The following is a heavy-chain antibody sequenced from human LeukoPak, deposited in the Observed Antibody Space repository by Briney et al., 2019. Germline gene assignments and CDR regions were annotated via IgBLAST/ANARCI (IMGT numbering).Heavy chain of an antibody. Sequence: GGSLRLSCVGSGFTFSSYGMHWVRQAAGKGLECVAFIRHDGSNEYYADSVKGRFTVSRDNSKNTLFLQMNSLRVEEMAVYYCAKEVHPYDSGTYYFDYWGRGTLVTVSS. D-gene: IGHD3-10*01. V-gene: IGHV3-30*02. CDR1: GFTFSSYG. CDR3: AKEVHPYDSGTYYFDY. CDR2: IRHDGSNE. J-gene: IGHJ4*02.